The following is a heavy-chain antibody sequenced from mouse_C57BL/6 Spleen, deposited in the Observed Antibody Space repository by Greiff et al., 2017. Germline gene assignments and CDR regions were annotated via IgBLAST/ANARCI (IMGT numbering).Heavy chain of an antibody. CDR3: TGGHYEEGAMDY. V-gene: IGHV6-6*01. CDR2: IRNKANNHAT. CDR1: GFTFSDAW. J-gene: IGHJ4*01. Sequence: EVKVEESGGGLVQPGGSMKLSCAASGFTFSDAWMDWVRQSPEKGLEWVAEIRNKANNHATYYAESVKGRFTISRDDSKSSVYLQMNSLRAEDTGIYYCTGGHYEEGAMDYWGQGTSVTVSS. D-gene: IGHD2-4*01.